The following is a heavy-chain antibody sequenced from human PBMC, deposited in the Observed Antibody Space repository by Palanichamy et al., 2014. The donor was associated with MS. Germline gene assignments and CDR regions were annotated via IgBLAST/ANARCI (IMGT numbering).Heavy chain of an antibody. CDR1: GYSISSGYY. Sequence: QVQLQESGPGLVKPSETLSLTCAVSGYSISSGYYWGWIRQPPGKRLEWIGSIYHSGSTYYNPTLKSRVTISVDTSKNQFSLKLSSVTAADTAVYYCASTGRIAVAGKGDYWGQGTLVTISS. CDR2: IYHSGST. D-gene: IGHD6-19*01. J-gene: IGHJ4*02. CDR3: ASTGRIAVAGKGDY. V-gene: IGHV4-38-2*01.